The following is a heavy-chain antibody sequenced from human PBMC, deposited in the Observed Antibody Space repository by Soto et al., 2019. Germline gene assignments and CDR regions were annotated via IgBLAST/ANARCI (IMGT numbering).Heavy chain of an antibody. Sequence: GGSLRLSCVASGFTFDTYGIHWVRQAPGKGLQWVALVSYEGSNTYYADSVRGRFTISRDNSKNTLYLQMNTLRPEDTGLYYCARVTPGNNLYYFSGLDFWGQGTSVTVSS. D-gene: IGHD1-1*01. CDR3: ARVTPGNNLYYFSGLDF. J-gene: IGHJ6*02. V-gene: IGHV3-30-3*01. CDR1: GFTFDTYG. CDR2: VSYEGSNT.